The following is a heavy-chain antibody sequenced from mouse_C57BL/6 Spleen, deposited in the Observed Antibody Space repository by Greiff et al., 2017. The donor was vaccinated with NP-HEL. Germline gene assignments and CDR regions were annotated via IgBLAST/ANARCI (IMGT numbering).Heavy chain of an antibody. D-gene: IGHD1-1*01. J-gene: IGHJ2*01. V-gene: IGHV1-26*01. CDR2: INPNNGGT. Sequence: VQLQQSGPELVKPGASVKISCKASGYTFTDYYMNWVKQSHGKSLEWIGDINPNNGGTSYNQKFKGKATLTVDKSSSTAYMELRSLTSEDSAVYYCARELLRGYFDYWGQGTTLTVSS. CDR3: ARELLRGYFDY. CDR1: GYTFTDYY.